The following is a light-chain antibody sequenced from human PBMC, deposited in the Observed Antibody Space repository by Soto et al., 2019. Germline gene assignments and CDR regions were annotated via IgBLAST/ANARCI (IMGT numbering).Light chain of an antibody. V-gene: IGKV3-11*01. CDR1: QSVNNY. Sequence: EIVLKQSPGTLSLSPGERATLSCRASQSVNNYLAWYQQKPGQAPRLLLYDASNRATGIPPRFSGSGSGTYFTLTISRLEPEDAAVCYCQQRGTWPWLTFGGGTRVEI. CDR2: DAS. CDR3: QQRGTWPWLT. J-gene: IGKJ4*01.